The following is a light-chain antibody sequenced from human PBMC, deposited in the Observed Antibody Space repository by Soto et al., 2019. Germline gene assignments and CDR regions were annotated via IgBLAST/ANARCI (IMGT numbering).Light chain of an antibody. Sequence: EIVMTQSPATLSVSPGERATLSCRASQSVGRNLAWYQQKPGQAPRLLIYGASTRASGIPARFSGSGSGTQFTLTISSLQSEDFAVYYCQQYNTWPEAFGPGTKVEIK. CDR1: QSVGRN. V-gene: IGKV3-15*01. J-gene: IGKJ3*01. CDR2: GAS. CDR3: QQYNTWPEA.